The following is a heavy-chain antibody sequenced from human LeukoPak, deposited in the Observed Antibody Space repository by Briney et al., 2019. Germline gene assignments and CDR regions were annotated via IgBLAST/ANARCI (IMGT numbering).Heavy chain of an antibody. CDR2: IYGSGDDT. J-gene: IGHJ4*02. CDR1: GFTFSSYA. Sequence: GGSPRLSCAASGFTFSSYAMSWVRQAPGKGLEWVSTIYGSGDDTYYADSVKGRFTISRDSSKNTLYLQMSSLRADDTAVYYCAKRGIAEAASFDYWGQGTLVTVSS. D-gene: IGHD6-13*01. CDR3: AKRGIAEAASFDY. V-gene: IGHV3-23*01.